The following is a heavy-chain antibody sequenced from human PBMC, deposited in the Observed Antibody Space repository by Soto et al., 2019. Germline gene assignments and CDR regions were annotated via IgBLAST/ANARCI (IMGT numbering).Heavy chain of an antibody. Sequence: SGPTLVNPTQTLTLTCTFSGFSLSTSGMCVSWIRQPPGKALEWLALIDWDDDKYYSTSLKTRLTISKDTSKNQVVLTMTNMDPVDTATYYCARATVPSLTGYGMYGMDVWGQGTTVTVSS. J-gene: IGHJ6*02. CDR3: ARATVPSLTGYGMYGMDV. CDR1: GFSLSTSGMC. CDR2: IDWDDDK. V-gene: IGHV2-70*01. D-gene: IGHD3-9*01.